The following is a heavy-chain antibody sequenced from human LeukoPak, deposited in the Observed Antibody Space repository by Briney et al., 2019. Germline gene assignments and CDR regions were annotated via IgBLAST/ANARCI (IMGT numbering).Heavy chain of an antibody. CDR2: VNRDGSET. Sequence: GGSLRLSCAASGFALSSHWMTWVRQVPGRGPEWVANVNRDGSETYYLDSVKGRFTISKDNAKNSLYLQMNSLRAEDTALYHCARNNGMDVWGQGATVVVSS. J-gene: IGHJ6*02. CDR1: GFALSSHW. V-gene: IGHV3-7*03. CDR3: ARNNGMDV.